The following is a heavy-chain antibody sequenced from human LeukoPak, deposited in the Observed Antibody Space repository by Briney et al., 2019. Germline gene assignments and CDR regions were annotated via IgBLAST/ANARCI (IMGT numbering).Heavy chain of an antibody. J-gene: IGHJ5*02. Sequence: GESLKISCKGSGYSFTSYWIGWVRQMPGKGLEWMGIIYPDDSDTRYSPSFQGQVTISADKSISTAYLQWSSLKASDTAMYYCARTYYYDSSGRTQFDPWGQGTLVTVSS. V-gene: IGHV5-51*01. CDR3: ARTYYYDSSGRTQFDP. CDR2: IYPDDSDT. D-gene: IGHD3-22*01. CDR1: GYSFTSYW.